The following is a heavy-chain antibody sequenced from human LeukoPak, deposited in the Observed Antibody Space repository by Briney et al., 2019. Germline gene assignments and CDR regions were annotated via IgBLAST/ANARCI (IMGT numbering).Heavy chain of an antibody. D-gene: IGHD6-13*01. CDR1: GFTFSSYA. Sequence: GGSLRLSCAASGFTFSSYAMHWVRQAPGKGLEWVAVISYDGSNKYYADSVKGRFTISRDNSKNTLYLQMNSLRAEDTAVYYCAREKVVGLAALDYWGQGTLVTVSS. J-gene: IGHJ4*02. V-gene: IGHV3-30-3*01. CDR3: AREKVVGLAALDY. CDR2: ISYDGSNK.